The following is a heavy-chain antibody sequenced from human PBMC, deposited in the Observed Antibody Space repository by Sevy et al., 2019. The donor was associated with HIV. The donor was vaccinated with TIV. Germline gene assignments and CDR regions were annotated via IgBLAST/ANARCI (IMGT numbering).Heavy chain of an antibody. V-gene: IGHV3-7*03. CDR1: GFTFSNYW. Sequence: GGSLRLSCAASGFTFSNYWMTWVRQAPGKGLEWVANIKRDGSEKYYVASVKGRFTISRDNAKNSLYMQMYSLRAEDTAVYYCARDCNSASCLWGLDVWGQGTTVTVSS. CDR3: ARDCNSASCLWGLDV. D-gene: IGHD2-2*01. CDR2: IKRDGSEK. J-gene: IGHJ6*02.